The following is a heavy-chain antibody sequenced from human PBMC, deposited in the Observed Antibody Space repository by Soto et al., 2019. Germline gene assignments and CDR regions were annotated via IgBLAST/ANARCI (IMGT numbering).Heavy chain of an antibody. CDR1: GFTFSTYS. V-gene: IGHV3-21*01. CDR3: ARDWLFQAFDY. Sequence: EVRLVESGGGLVKPGGSLRLSCAASGFTFSTYSMNWVRQAPGKGLEWVSSITGSSSYIYYADSVKGRFTISRDNAKNSLYLQMNSLRAEDTAVYYCARDWLFQAFDYWGQGTLVTVSS. CDR2: ITGSSSYI. J-gene: IGHJ4*02. D-gene: IGHD3-9*01.